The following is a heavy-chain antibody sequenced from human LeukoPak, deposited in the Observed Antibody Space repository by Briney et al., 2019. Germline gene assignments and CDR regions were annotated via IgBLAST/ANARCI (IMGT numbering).Heavy chain of an antibody. J-gene: IGHJ2*01. D-gene: IGHD3-22*01. V-gene: IGHV1-24*01. CDR1: GYTLTELS. CDR3: APGPGYYDSSPYFDL. Sequence: ASVKVSCKVSGYTLTELSMHWVRQAPGKGLGWMGGFDPEDGETIYAQKFQGRVTMTEDTSTDTAYMELSSLRSEDTAVYYCAPGPGYYDSSPYFDLWGRGALVTVSS. CDR2: FDPEDGET.